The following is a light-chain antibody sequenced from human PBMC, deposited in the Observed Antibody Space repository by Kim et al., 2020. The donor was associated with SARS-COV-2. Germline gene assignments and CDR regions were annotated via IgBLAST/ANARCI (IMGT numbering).Light chain of an antibody. J-gene: IGKJ2*01. CDR2: DSS. V-gene: IGKV3-20*01. CDR3: QQYYSSPFT. Sequence: SLSPGDGVTLSCTASQTVGTNIAWYQQKPGRAPRLLISDSSDRATDIPDRFTGGGSGTNFTLTITSLEPDDFAVYSCQQYYSSPFTFGQGTKLEI. CDR1: QTVGTN.